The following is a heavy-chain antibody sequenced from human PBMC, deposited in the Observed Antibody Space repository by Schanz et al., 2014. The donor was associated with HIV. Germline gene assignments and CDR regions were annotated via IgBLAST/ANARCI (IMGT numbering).Heavy chain of an antibody. CDR1: GFTFSSYG. Sequence: HVQLVQSGGALVQPGRSLRLSCAASGFTFSSYGMHWVRQAPGKGLEWVAVISYDGGNKYYADSVKGRFTISRDNSKNTLYLQMNSLRADDTAVYYCARGSGPYYYYYGMDVWGQGTTVTVSS. CDR3: ARGSGPYYYYYGMDV. J-gene: IGHJ6*02. CDR2: ISYDGGNK. V-gene: IGHV3-33*05. D-gene: IGHD3-10*01.